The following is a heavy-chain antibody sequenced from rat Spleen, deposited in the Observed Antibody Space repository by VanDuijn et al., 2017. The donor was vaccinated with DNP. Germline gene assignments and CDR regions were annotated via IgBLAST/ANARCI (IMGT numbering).Heavy chain of an antibody. CDR1: GFTFSNYD. CDR2: ITNSGYNT. CDR3: ARDSANKNIRYYFDN. J-gene: IGHJ2*01. V-gene: IGHV5S23*01. D-gene: IGHD1-12*01. Sequence: EVQLVESGGGLVQPGRSLKLSCTASGFTFSNYDMAWVRQAPTKGLEWVASITNSGYNTYYRDSVKGRFTISRDNAKSTLYLQMDSLRSEDTATYYCARDSANKNIRYYFDNWGQGVMVTVSS.